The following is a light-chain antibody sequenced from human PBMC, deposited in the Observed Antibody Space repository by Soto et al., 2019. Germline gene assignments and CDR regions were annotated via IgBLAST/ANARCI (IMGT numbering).Light chain of an antibody. Sequence: QSALTQPRSVSGSPGQSVTISCTGTSSDVGGYNYVSWYQQHTGKAPKLMIYDVSERPSGVPDRFSGSKSGSTASLTISGLQAEDEADYYCCSYAGSSVFYVFGSGTKVTV. CDR2: DVS. CDR3: CSYAGSSVFYV. J-gene: IGLJ1*01. CDR1: SSDVGGYNY. V-gene: IGLV2-11*01.